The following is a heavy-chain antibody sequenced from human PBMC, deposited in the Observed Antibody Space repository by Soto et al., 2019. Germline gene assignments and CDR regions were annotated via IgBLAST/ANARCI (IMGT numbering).Heavy chain of an antibody. CDR2: VHFTGGT. D-gene: IGHD5-12*01. Sequence: SETLSLTCTVAGGSVSGGSYQWTWIRQPPGKGLEWIGYVHFTGGTNYNPSLESRVTISIDTSRDQFSLKLTSLTAADTAVYFCARDNMATFDYHYYGMDVWGPGTTVTVSS. CDR1: GGSVSGGSYQ. J-gene: IGHJ6*02. V-gene: IGHV4-61*01. CDR3: ARDNMATFDYHYYGMDV.